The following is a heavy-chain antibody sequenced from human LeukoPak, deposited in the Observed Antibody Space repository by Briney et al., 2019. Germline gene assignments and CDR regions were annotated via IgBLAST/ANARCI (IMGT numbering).Heavy chain of an antibody. J-gene: IGHJ5*02. Sequence: AGGSLRLSCAASGFTFSSYWMSWVRQAPGKGLEWVANIKQDGSEKYYVDSVKGRFTISRDNSKNTLYLQMNSLRAEDTAVYYCAKGTRYDSSGYYNWFDPWGQGTLVTVSS. CDR3: AKGTRYDSSGYYNWFDP. D-gene: IGHD3-22*01. CDR2: IKQDGSEK. V-gene: IGHV3-7*03. CDR1: GFTFSSYW.